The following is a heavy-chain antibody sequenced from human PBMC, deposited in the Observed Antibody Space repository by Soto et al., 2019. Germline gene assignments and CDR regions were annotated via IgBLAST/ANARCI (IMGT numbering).Heavy chain of an antibody. CDR2: INAGNGNT. J-gene: IGHJ4*02. Sequence: ASVKVSCKASGYTFTNYATHWVRQAPGQRLEWMGWINAGNGNTKYSQKFQGRVTITRDTSASTAYMELSSLRSEDTAVYYCARVSGYYLPDYWGQGTRVTVSS. V-gene: IGHV1-3*01. CDR3: ARVSGYYLPDY. CDR1: GYTFTNYA. D-gene: IGHD5-12*01.